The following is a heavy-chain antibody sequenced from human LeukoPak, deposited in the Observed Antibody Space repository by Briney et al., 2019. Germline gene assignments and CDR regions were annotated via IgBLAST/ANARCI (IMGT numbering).Heavy chain of an antibody. D-gene: IGHD4-17*01. J-gene: IGHJ6*02. CDR2: ISGSGGST. V-gene: IGHV3-23*01. CDR1: GFTFSSYA. CDR3: AKDLRDNYYYYGMDV. Sequence: GGSLRLSCAASGFTFSSYAMSWVRQAPGKGLEWVSAISGSGGSTYYADSVKGRFTISRDNSKNTLYLQMNSLRAEDTALYYCAKDLRDNYYYYGMDVWGQGTTVTVSS.